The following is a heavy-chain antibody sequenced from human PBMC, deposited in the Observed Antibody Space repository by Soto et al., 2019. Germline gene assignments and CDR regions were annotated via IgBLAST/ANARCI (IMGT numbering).Heavy chain of an antibody. CDR1: GGSISRCGYY. CDR3: ARDGQAGYSTGWPL. J-gene: IGHJ4*02. D-gene: IGHD6-19*01. CDR2: VYYSGST. Sequence: SETLSLTCTVSGGSISRCGYYWSWSRHGPVKGLEWIGYVYYSGSTYYNPSLKSRVTISVDTSKNQFSLKLSSVTAADTAVYYCARDGQAGYSTGWPLWGQGTLVAVCS. V-gene: IGHV4-31*03.